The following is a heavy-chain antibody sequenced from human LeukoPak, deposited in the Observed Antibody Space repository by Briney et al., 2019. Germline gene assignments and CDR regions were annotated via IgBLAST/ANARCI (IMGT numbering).Heavy chain of an antibody. CDR1: GFTFNSYG. CDR3: ARDPGVRWLVGFDY. D-gene: IGHD6-19*01. V-gene: IGHV3-33*01. Sequence: GRSLRLSCAASGFTFNSYGMHWVRQAPGKGLEWVAVIWYEGSNKYYADSVEGRFTISRDNSENTLYLQMDSLRAEDTAVYYCARDPGVRWLVGFDYWGQGTLVTVSS. J-gene: IGHJ4*02. CDR2: IWYEGSNK.